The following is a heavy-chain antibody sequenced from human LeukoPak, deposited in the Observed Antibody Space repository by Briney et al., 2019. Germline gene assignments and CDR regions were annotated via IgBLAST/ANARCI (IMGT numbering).Heavy chain of an antibody. J-gene: IGHJ4*02. Sequence: PGGSLRLSCAASGFSLRSSEMNWVRQAPGKGPEWVAHINSADNVQYYTDSVRGRFTMSRDNAKDLLFLQMNSLRDDDTAVYYCAKDERYFGGLPIWGQGTLVTVSS. V-gene: IGHV3-48*03. D-gene: IGHD3-10*01. CDR2: INSADNVQ. CDR1: GFSLRSSE. CDR3: AKDERYFGGLPI.